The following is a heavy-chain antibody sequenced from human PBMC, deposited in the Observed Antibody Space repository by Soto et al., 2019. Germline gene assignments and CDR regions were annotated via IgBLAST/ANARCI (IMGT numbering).Heavy chain of an antibody. CDR2: INHSGST. CDR3: ARTPEPKGGKSGVYYFFAY. CDR1: GGSFSGYY. J-gene: IGHJ4*02. V-gene: IGHV4-34*01. D-gene: IGHD3-22*01. Sequence: SETLSLTCAVYGGSFSGYYWSWIRQPPGKGLEWIGEINHSGSTNYNPSLKSRVTISVDTSKNQFSLKLSSVTAADTAVYYCARTPEPKGGKSGVYYFFAYWGKGPLVTVSS.